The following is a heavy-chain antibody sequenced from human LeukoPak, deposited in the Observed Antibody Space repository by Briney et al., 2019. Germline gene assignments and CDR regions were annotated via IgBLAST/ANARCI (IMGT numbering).Heavy chain of an antibody. V-gene: IGHV4-34*01. Sequence: SETLSLTCAVYGGSFSGYYWSWIRQPPGKGLEWIGEINHSGSTNYNPSLKSRVTISVDTSKNQFSLKLSSVTAADTAVYYCARGRSYYYGSGSYYTVYGTDVWGQGTTVTVSS. CDR1: GGSFSGYY. D-gene: IGHD3-10*01. CDR3: ARGRSYYYGSGSYYTVYGTDV. J-gene: IGHJ6*02. CDR2: INHSGST.